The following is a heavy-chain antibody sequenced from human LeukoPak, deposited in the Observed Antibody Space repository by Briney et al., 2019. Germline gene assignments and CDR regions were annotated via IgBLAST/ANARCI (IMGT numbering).Heavy chain of an antibody. V-gene: IGHV4-59*01. CDR3: ARAPGDNSNYALFDP. CDR1: GGSISSYY. CDR2: IYYSGST. J-gene: IGHJ5*02. D-gene: IGHD1-7*01. Sequence: SETLSLTCTVSGGSISSYYWSWIRQPPGKGLEWVGYIYYSGSTNYNPSLKSRVTISVDTSKNQFSLKLSSVTAADTAVYYCARAPGDNSNYALFDPWGQGTLVTVSS.